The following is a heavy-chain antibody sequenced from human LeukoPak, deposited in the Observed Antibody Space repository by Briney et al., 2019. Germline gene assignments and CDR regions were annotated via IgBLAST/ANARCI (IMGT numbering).Heavy chain of an antibody. CDR3: ARIPSLASLYYYYYMDV. CDR2: IYYSGST. Sequence: SETLSLTCTVSGGSISSSRYFWGWIRQPPGKGLEWIGSIYYSGSTYYNPSLKSRVTISVDTSKNQFSLKLSSVTAADTAVYYCARIPSLASLYYYYYMDVWGKGTTVTISS. CDR1: GGSISSSRYF. J-gene: IGHJ6*03. V-gene: IGHV4-39*07. D-gene: IGHD3-3*02.